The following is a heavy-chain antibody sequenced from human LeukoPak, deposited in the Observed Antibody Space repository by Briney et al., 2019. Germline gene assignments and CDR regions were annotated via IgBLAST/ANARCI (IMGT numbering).Heavy chain of an antibody. D-gene: IGHD2-15*01. CDR3: ARHPFATPFDY. CDR2: AYYSGHT. Sequence: SETLSLTCTVSGGSISDNYWSWIRQPPGEGLEWIGYAYYSGHTNYNSSLKSRVTMSLDTSKSQFSLRLSSVTAADTAVYLCARHPFATPFDYWGPGTLVAVSS. J-gene: IGHJ4*02. V-gene: IGHV4-59*08. CDR1: GGSISDNY.